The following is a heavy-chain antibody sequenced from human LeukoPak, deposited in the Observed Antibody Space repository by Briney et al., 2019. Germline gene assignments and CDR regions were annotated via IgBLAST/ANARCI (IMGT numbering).Heavy chain of an antibody. V-gene: IGHV3-7*03. CDR2: IKQDGSEK. Sequence: GGSLRLSCAASGFTFSSYWMSWVRQAPGKGLEWVAYIKQDGSEKYYVDSVKGRFTISRDNAKNSLYLQMNSLRAEDTAVYYCARRGASYYYYGMDVWGQGTTVTVSS. J-gene: IGHJ6*02. CDR1: GFTFSSYW. CDR3: ARRGASYYYYGMDV.